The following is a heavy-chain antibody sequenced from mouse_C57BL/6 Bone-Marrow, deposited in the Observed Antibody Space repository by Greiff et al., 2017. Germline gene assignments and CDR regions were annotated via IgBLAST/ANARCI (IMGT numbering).Heavy chain of an antibody. CDR3: ARSLLRYPHYYAMDY. CDR1: GYAFSSSW. CDR2: IYPGDGDT. J-gene: IGHJ4*01. D-gene: IGHD1-1*01. Sequence: VKLVESGPELVKPGASVKISCKASGYAFSSSWMNWVKQRPGKGLEWIGRIYPGDGDTNYNGKFKGKATLTADKSSSTAYMQLSSLTSEDSAVYFCARSLLRYPHYYAMDYWGQGTSVTVSS. V-gene: IGHV1-82*01.